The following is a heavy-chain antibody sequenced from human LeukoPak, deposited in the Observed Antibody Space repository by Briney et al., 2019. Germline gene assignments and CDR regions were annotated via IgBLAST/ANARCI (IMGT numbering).Heavy chain of an antibody. Sequence: SETLSLTCTVSGGSISSSSYYWGWIRQPPGKGLEWIGSIYTSGSTNYNPSLKSRVTMSVDTSKNQFSLELSSVTAADTAVYYCARVLYCSSTSCPIYYYYYMDVWGKGTTVTVSS. CDR1: GGSISSSSYY. CDR2: IYTSGST. CDR3: ARVLYCSSTSCPIYYYYYMDV. V-gene: IGHV4-39*07. J-gene: IGHJ6*03. D-gene: IGHD2-2*01.